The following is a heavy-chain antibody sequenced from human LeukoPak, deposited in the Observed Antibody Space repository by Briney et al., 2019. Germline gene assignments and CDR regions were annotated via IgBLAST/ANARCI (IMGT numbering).Heavy chain of an antibody. CDR2: ISYDGSNK. CDR3: AKWGSSGWYYYYYGMDV. J-gene: IGHJ6*02. D-gene: IGHD6-19*01. V-gene: IGHV3-30*18. CDR1: GFTFSSYG. Sequence: GGSLGLSCAASGFTFSSYGMHWVRQAPGKGLEWVAVISYDGSNKYYADSVKGRFTISRDNSKNTLYLQMNSLRAEDTAVYYCAKWGSSGWYYYYYGMDVWGQGTTVTVSS.